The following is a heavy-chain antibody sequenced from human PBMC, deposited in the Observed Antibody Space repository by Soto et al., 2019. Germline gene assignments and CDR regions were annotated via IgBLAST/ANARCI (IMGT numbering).Heavy chain of an antibody. CDR1: GYTFTSYD. V-gene: IGHV1-8*01. CDR3: ARGLPVLQGISGDFDY. CDR2: MNPNSGNT. J-gene: IGHJ4*02. D-gene: IGHD3-10*01. Sequence: ASVKVSCKASGYTFTSYDINWVRQATGQGLEWMGWMNPNSGNTGYAQKFQGRVTMTRNTSISTAYMELSSLRSEDTAVYYCARGLPVLQGISGDFDYWGQGTLVTVSS.